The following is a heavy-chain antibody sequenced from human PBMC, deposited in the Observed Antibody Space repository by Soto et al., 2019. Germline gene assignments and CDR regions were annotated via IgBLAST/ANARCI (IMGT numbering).Heavy chain of an antibody. V-gene: IGHV1-8*01. CDR2: MNPNSGNT. CDR3: ARGGYCSSTSCYSGQDFDY. D-gene: IGHD2-2*01. CDR1: GYTFTSYD. Sequence: QVQLVQSGAEVKKPGASVKVSCKASGYTFTSYDINWVRQATGQGLEWMGWMNPNSGNTGCAQKFQGRVTMTRNTSISTAYMELSSLRSEDTAVYYCARGGYCSSTSCYSGQDFDYWGQGTLVTVSS. J-gene: IGHJ4*02.